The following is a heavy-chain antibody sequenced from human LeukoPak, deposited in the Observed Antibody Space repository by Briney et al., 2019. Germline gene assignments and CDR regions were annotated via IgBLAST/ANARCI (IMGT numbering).Heavy chain of an antibody. V-gene: IGHV3-20*04. D-gene: IGHD2-15*01. CDR2: INWNGGST. CDR3: ARALGYCSGGSCPDYYYYYMDV. CDR1: GLTVSSHH. J-gene: IGHJ6*03. Sequence: GGSLRLSCAASGLTVSSHHMSWVRQAPGKGLEWVSGINWNGGSTGYADSVKGRFTISRDNAKNSLYLQMNSLRAEDTAVYYCARALGYCSGGSCPDYYYYYMDVWGKGTTVTVSS.